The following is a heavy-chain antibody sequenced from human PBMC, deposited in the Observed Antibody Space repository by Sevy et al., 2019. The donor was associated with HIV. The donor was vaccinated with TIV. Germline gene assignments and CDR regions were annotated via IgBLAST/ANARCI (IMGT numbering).Heavy chain of an antibody. D-gene: IGHD2-8*01. CDR1: GFTFSDYY. Sequence: GGSLRLSCAASGFTFSDYYMSWIRQAPGKGLEWVSYISSSGSTIYYADSVKGRFTISRDNAKNPLYLQLTSLRAEETAVYYFARDHMDIVLMGYAISGYYYYYGMDVWGQGTTVTVSS. J-gene: IGHJ6*02. CDR2: ISSSGSTI. CDR3: ARDHMDIVLMGYAISGYYYYYGMDV. V-gene: IGHV3-11*01.